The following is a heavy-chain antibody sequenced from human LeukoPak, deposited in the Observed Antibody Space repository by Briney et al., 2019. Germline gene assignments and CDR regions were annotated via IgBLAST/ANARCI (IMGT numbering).Heavy chain of an antibody. J-gene: IGHJ4*02. CDR3: ARAYGSGSYPY. CDR1: GYTFTSYA. D-gene: IGHD3-10*01. Sequence: ASVTVSCKASGYTFTSYAMHWVRQAPGQRLEWMGWINAGNGNTKYSQKFQGRVTITRDTSASTAYMELSSLRSEGTAVYYCARAYGSGSYPYWGQGTLVTVSS. CDR2: INAGNGNT. V-gene: IGHV1-3*01.